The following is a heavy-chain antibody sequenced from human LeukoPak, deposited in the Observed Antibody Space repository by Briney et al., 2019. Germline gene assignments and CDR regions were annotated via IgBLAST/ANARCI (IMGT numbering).Heavy chain of an antibody. V-gene: IGHV3-23*01. Sequence: GGSLRLSCVASGFTFASHAVSWVRQAPGKGLEWVSSISESGDNTYYADSVKGRFTISRDTSKNTLYLQMNSLRAEDTAVYYCAKLLGEAGGPWGQGTLVTVSS. CDR2: ISESGDNT. CDR1: GFTFASHA. J-gene: IGHJ5*02. CDR3: AKLLGEAGGP. D-gene: IGHD3-10*01.